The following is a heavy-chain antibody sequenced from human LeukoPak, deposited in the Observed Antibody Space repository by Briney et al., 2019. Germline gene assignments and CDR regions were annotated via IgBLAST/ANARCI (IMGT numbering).Heavy chain of an antibody. CDR3: AKDRYSGNYHQSGDFSY. CDR1: GFTFSSYG. CDR2: ISGSGGST. J-gene: IGHJ4*02. D-gene: IGHD1-26*01. Sequence: PGGSLRLSCAASGFTFSSYGMSWVRQAPGKGLEWVLAISGSGGSTYYADSVKGRFTISRDNSKNTLYLQMNSLRAEDAALYYCAKDRYSGNYHQSGDFSYWGQGTLVTVSS. V-gene: IGHV3-23*01.